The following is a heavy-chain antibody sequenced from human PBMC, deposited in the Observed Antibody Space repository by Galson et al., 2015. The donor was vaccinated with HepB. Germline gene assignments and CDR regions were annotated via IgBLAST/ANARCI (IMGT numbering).Heavy chain of an antibody. D-gene: IGHD3-16*01. V-gene: IGHV3-23*01. J-gene: IGHJ4*02. CDR3: AKGAILGATPHYFDF. CDR2: IGGSGTTT. Sequence: SPRLPCAASGFTSTRYAMHCVRQAPGKGLDWVSTIGGSGTTTSRAAPVKGRLTISRDNSTDTLPVHISSLSAEDPVRYHCAKGAILGATPHYFDFWGQGTLVPVSS. CDR1: GFTSTRYA.